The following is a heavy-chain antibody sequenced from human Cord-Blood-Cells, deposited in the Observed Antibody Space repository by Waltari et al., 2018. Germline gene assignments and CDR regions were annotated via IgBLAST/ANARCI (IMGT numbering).Heavy chain of an antibody. CDR1: GWSFSGYY. J-gene: IGHJ3*02. CDR2: INHSGST. V-gene: IGHV4-34*01. D-gene: IGHD6-13*01. Sequence: QVQLQQWGAGLLKPSETLSLTCAVYGWSFSGYYCSWIRQPPGKGLEWIGEINHSGSTNYNPSLKSRVTISVDTSKNQFSLKLSSVTAADTAVYYCARYLDDSIAAAGTSAFDIWGQGTMVTVSS. CDR3: ARYLDDSIAAAGTSAFDI.